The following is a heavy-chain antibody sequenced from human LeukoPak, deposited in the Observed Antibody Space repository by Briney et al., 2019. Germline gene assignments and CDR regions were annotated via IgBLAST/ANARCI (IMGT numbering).Heavy chain of an antibody. CDR2: INHSGST. CDR3: ARDQTDAFDI. J-gene: IGHJ3*02. CDR1: GGSFSGYY. V-gene: IGHV4-34*01. Sequence: SETLSLTCAVYGGSFSGYYWSWIRQPPGKGLEWIGEINHSGSTNYNPSLKSRVTISVDTSKNQFSLKLSSVTAADTAVYYCARDQTDAFDIWGQGTMVTVSS.